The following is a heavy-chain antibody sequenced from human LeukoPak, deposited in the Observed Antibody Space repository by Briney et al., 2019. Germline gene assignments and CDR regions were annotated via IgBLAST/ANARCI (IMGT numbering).Heavy chain of an antibody. V-gene: IGHV4-59*01. Sequence: PSETLTLTCTVSGGSISSYYWSWIRQPPGKGLEWIGYIYYSGSTNYNPSLKSRVTISVDTSKNQFSLKLSSVTAADTAVYYCARVGSSLGDAFDIWGQGTMVTVSS. CDR2: IYYSGST. J-gene: IGHJ3*02. CDR1: GGSISSYY. CDR3: ARVGSSLGDAFDI. D-gene: IGHD3-16*02.